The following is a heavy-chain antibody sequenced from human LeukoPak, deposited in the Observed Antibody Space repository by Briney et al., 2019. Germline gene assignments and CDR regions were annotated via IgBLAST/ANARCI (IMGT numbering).Heavy chain of an antibody. J-gene: IGHJ3*02. CDR3: AREDVAASAGAFDI. D-gene: IGHD6-13*01. Sequence: ASVKVSCEASGYTFTGYYMHWVRQAPGQGLEWMGWINPNSGGTNYAQKFQGRVTMTRDTSISTAYMELSRLRSDDTAVYYCAREDVAASAGAFDIWGQGTMVTVSS. CDR1: GYTFTGYY. CDR2: INPNSGGT. V-gene: IGHV1-2*02.